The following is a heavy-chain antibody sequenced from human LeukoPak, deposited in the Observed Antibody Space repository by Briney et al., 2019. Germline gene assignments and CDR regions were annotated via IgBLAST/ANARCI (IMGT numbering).Heavy chain of an antibody. Sequence: QSGGSLRLSCAASGFTLSIFPMHGVPQAPGEGGEWVAVISYDGSNKSYDDSVKGRFTISRDNSKNNLYLQMNSLRAEDTAVYNCAGSDAFDYWGQGTLVTVSS. V-gene: IGHV3-30*16. CDR2: ISYDGSNK. CDR1: GFTLSIFP. D-gene: IGHD6-6*01. J-gene: IGHJ4*02. CDR3: AGSDAFDY.